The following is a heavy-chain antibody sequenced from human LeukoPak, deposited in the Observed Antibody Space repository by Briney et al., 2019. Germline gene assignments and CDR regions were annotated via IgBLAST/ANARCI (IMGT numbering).Heavy chain of an antibody. CDR2: IKSKTDGGTT. D-gene: IGHD3-22*01. V-gene: IGHV3-15*07. J-gene: IGHJ4*02. CDR1: GFTFSNAW. Sequence: GGSLRLSCAASGFTFSNAWMNWVRQAPGKGLEWVGRIKSKTDGGTTDYSAPVKGRFTISRDDSKNTLYLQMNSLKTEDTAVYYCSTTYYYDSSEGYWGQGTLVTVSS. CDR3: STTYYYDSSEGY.